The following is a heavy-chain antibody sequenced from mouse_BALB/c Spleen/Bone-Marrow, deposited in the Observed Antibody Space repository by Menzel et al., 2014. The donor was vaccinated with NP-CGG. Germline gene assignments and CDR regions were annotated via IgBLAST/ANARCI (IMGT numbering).Heavy chain of an antibody. Sequence: EVKLMESRVGLVQPGGSLKVSCAASGFTFNNYGMSWVRQTPDKRLELVATINRNGGSSYYPDSVKGRFTISRDNAKNTLYLQMSSLKSEDTAIYYCSRGNYGNYVDY. J-gene: IGHJ2*01. CDR3: SRGNYGNYVDY. D-gene: IGHD2-1*01. CDR1: GFTFNNYG. V-gene: IGHV5-6-3*01. CDR2: INRNGGSS.